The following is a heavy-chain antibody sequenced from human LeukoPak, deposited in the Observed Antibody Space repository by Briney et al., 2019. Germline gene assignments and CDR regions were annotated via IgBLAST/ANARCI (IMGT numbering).Heavy chain of an antibody. D-gene: IGHD2-2*03. J-gene: IGHJ3*02. CDR3: ARGGYCTTALCYAMNAFDI. CDR1: GFNFHSHE. Sequence: GSLRLSCAASGFNFHSHEMNWVRQAPGKGLEFISYISPSGTTMYYADSVKGRFTISRDNAKNSLYLQMNSLRAEDTAVYYCARGGYCTTALCYAMNAFDIWGQGTMVTVSS. V-gene: IGHV3-48*03. CDR2: ISPSGTTM.